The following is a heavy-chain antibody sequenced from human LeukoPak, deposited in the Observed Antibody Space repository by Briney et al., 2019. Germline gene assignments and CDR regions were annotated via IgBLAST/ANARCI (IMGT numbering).Heavy chain of an antibody. V-gene: IGHV3-64D*06. CDR1: GFRFSAYA. CDR2: TSPNGDNT. CDR3: VPKGNEGY. J-gene: IGHJ4*02. D-gene: IGHD1-1*01. Sequence: PGGSLRLSCSASGFRFSAYAMHWVRQAPGKGLEYVSATSPNGDNTYYADSVRGRFSISRDNTKNTLYLQMNSLRPEDTAVYYCVPKGNEGYWGQGTLVTVSS.